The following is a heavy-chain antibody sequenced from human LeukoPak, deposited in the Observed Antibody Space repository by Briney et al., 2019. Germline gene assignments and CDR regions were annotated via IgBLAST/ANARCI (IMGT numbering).Heavy chain of an antibody. CDR1: GFTVSSNY. CDR3: ARDLEWEMATIISPTA. V-gene: IGHV3-66*01. D-gene: IGHD5-24*01. J-gene: IGHJ5*02. Sequence: GGSLRLSCAASGFTVSSNYMSWVRQAPGKGLEWVSVIYSGGSTYYADSVKGRFTISRDNSKNTLYLQMNSLRAEDTAVYYCARDLEWEMATIISPTAWGQGTLVTVSS. CDR2: IYSGGST.